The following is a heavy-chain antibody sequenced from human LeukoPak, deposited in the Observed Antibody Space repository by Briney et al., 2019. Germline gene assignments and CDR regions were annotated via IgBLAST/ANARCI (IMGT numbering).Heavy chain of an antibody. J-gene: IGHJ6*03. V-gene: IGHV1-8*01. D-gene: IGHD3/OR15-3a*01. CDR2: VNPNSGNT. CDR3: ARGHMDSVYMDV. CDR1: GYTFTSYD. Sequence: ASVKVSCKASGYTFTSYDINWVRQATGQGLEWMGWVNPNSGNTGYAQKFQGRVTMTRNTSISTAYMELSSLRSEDTAVYYCARGHMDSVYMDVWGKGTTVTISS.